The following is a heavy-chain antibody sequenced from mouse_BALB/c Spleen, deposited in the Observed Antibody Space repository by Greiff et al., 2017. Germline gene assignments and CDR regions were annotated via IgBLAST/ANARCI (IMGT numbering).Heavy chain of an antibody. CDR1: GFNIKDTY. Sequence: EVQVVESGAELVKPGASVKLSCTASGFNIKDTYMHWVKQRPEQGLEWIGRIDPANGNTKYDPKFQGKATITADTSSNTAYLQLSSLTSEDTAVYYCAPYDYDYWGQGTTRTVSS. CDR2: IDPANGNT. D-gene: IGHD2-4*01. J-gene: IGHJ2*01. CDR3: APYDYDY. V-gene: IGHV14-3*02.